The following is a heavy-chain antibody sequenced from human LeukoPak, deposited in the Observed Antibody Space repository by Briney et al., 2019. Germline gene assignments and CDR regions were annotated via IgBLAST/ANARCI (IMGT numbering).Heavy chain of an antibody. CDR1: GFTFDDYG. Sequence: PGGSLRLSCVASGFTFDDYGMHWVRQVPGKGLEWVSGINWNSVTIGYADSVKGRFTISRDNSKNMLYLQMNSLRAEDTAVYYCAREGYYDSSGYMLDWGQGTLVTVSS. CDR2: INWNSVTI. V-gene: IGHV3-20*04. CDR3: AREGYYDSSGYMLD. J-gene: IGHJ4*02. D-gene: IGHD3-22*01.